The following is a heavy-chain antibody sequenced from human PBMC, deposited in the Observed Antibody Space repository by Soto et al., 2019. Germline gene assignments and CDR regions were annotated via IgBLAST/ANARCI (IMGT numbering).Heavy chain of an antibody. CDR1: GFTFSSYW. CDR3: GKASGSGRNDAFDF. D-gene: IGHD3-10*01. V-gene: IGHV3-7*03. Sequence: EVQLVESGGGLVQPGGSLRLSCAASGFTFSSYWMSWVRQAPGKGLEWVANIKQDGSEKYYVDSVKGRFTISRDNSKNTLYLHMNSLGAGDTAVEYCGKASGSGRNDAFDFWGQGTMVTVSS. J-gene: IGHJ3*01. CDR2: IKQDGSEK.